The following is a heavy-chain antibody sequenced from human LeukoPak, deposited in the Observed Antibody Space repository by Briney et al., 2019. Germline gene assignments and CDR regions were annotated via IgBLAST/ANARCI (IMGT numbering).Heavy chain of an antibody. D-gene: IGHD3-22*01. CDR2: IIPIFGTA. V-gene: IGHV1-69*01. CDR3: ARVARYYDSSGYSSAEYFQH. CDR1: GGTFSSYA. Sequence: ASVKVSCKASGGTFSSYAISWVRQAPGQGLEWMGGIIPIFGTANYAQKFQGRVTITADESTSTAYMELSSLRSEDTAVYYCARVARYYDSSGYSSAEYFQHWGQGTLVTLSS. J-gene: IGHJ1*01.